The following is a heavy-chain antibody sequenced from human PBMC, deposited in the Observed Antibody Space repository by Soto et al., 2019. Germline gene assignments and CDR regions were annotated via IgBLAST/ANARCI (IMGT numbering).Heavy chain of an antibody. D-gene: IGHD2-15*01. CDR2: IWYDGSNK. Sequence: GSLRLSCAASGFTFSSYGMHWVRQAPGKGLEWVAVIWYDGSNKYYADSVKGRFTISRDNSKNTLYLQMNSLRAEDTAVYYCARAVVVVDYYFDYWGQGTLVTVSS. J-gene: IGHJ4*02. V-gene: IGHV3-33*01. CDR1: GFTFSSYG. CDR3: ARAVVVVDYYFDY.